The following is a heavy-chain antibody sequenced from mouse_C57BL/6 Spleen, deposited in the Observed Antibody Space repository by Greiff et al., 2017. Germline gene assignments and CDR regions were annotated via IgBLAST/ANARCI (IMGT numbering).Heavy chain of an antibody. Sequence: EVMLVESGGGLVQSGRSLRLSCATSGFTFSDFYMEWVRQAPGKGLEWIAASRNKANDYTTEYSASVKGRFIISRDTSQSILYLQMNALRAEDTAIYYCARDAVGTYAMDYWGQGTSVTVSS. D-gene: IGHD3-1*01. J-gene: IGHJ4*01. CDR1: GFTFSDFY. V-gene: IGHV7-1*01. CDR2: SRNKANDYTT. CDR3: ARDAVGTYAMDY.